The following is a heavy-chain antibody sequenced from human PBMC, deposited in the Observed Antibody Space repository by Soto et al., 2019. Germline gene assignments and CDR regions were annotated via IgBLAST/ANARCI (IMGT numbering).Heavy chain of an antibody. V-gene: IGHV3-33*01. CDR3: ARDRGWSDY. Sequence: GSLRLSCAAPGFTFSSYGMHWVRQAPGKGLEWVAVIWYDGSNKYYADSVKGRFTISRDNSKNTLYLQMNSLRAEDTAVYYCARDRGWSDYWGQGTLVTVSS. J-gene: IGHJ4*02. CDR1: GFTFSSYG. CDR2: IWYDGSNK. D-gene: IGHD6-19*01.